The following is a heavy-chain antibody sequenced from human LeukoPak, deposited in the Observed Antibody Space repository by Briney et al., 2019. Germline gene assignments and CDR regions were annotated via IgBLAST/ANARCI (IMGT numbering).Heavy chain of an antibody. CDR2: IIPIFGIA. CDR1: GGTFRSYA. Sequence: ASVKVSCKASGGTFRSYAISWVRQAPGQGLEWMGRIIPIFGIANYAQKFQGRVTITADKSTGTAYMELSSLRSEDTAVYYCALSPVVKDGYYGMDVWGQGTTVTVSS. D-gene: IGHD4-23*01. CDR3: ALSPVVKDGYYGMDV. J-gene: IGHJ6*02. V-gene: IGHV1-69*04.